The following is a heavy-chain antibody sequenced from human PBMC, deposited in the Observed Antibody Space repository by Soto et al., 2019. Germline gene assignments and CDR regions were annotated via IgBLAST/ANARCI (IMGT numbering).Heavy chain of an antibody. Sequence: PSETLSLTCTVSGGSISSSSYYWGWIRQPPGKGLEWIGSIYYSGSTYYNPSLKSRVTISVDTSKNQFSLKLSSVTAADTAVYYCARLPDYGDLPDYFAYWGQGTLVTVSS. D-gene: IGHD4-17*01. J-gene: IGHJ4*02. CDR1: GGSISSSSYY. V-gene: IGHV4-39*01. CDR2: IYYSGST. CDR3: ARLPDYGDLPDYFAY.